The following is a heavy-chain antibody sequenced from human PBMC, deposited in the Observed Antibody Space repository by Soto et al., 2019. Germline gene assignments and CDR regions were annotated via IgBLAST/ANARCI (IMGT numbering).Heavy chain of an antibody. CDR2: IIPIFGTA. CDR3: ARGKYSSPRGGLDV. Sequence: SVKVSCKASGGTFSSYAIRWVRQAPGQGLEWMGGIIPIFGTANYAQKFQGRVTITADESTSTAYMELSSLKASDSALYYCARGKYSSPRGGLDVWGQGTPVTVSS. V-gene: IGHV1-69*13. J-gene: IGHJ6*02. CDR1: GGTFSSYA. D-gene: IGHD4-4*01.